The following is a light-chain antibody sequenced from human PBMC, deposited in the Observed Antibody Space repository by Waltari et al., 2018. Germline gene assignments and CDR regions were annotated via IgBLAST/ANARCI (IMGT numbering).Light chain of an antibody. CDR2: DVS. CDR1: GSDVGDFNS. V-gene: IGLV2-11*01. J-gene: IGLJ3*02. Sequence: QSALTQPRSVSGSPGQSVTISCAGTGSDVGDFNSVSWYQQHPGKAPKLVIFDVSKRPSCVPVRFSGSKSGTSASLTVSGLQAEDEADYYCCSYAGIWVFGGGTKLTVL. CDR3: CSYAGIWV.